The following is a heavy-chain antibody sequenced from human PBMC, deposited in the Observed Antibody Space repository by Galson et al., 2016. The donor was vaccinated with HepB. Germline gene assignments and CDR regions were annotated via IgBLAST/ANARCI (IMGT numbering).Heavy chain of an antibody. J-gene: IGHJ4*02. CDR2: ILSKSDGGAT. CDR3: VTDLEQSVSYIY. CDR1: GFNFRAAW. D-gene: IGHD3-10*01. Sequence: SLRLSCAASGFNFRAAWMTWIRQPPGTGLEWVGRILSKSDGGATEYSPPVKGRFSLSRDDSRKTLYLQMNSLKRDDTGVHYCVTDLEQSVSYIYWGQETLVTVFS. V-gene: IGHV3-15*01.